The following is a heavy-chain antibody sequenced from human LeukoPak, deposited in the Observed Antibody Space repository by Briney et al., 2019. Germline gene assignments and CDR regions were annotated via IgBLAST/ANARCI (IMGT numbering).Heavy chain of an antibody. V-gene: IGHV4-30-4*08. CDR1: GGSISSGDYY. Sequence: KTSETLSLTCTVSGGSISSGDYYWSWIRQPPGKGLEWIGYIYYSGSTYYNPSLKSRVTISVDTSKNQFSLKLSSVTAADTAVYYCARRHSIRGSWYYYYYMDVWGKGTTVTVSS. D-gene: IGHD3-3*02. J-gene: IGHJ6*03. CDR2: IYYSGST. CDR3: ARRHSIRGSWYYYYYMDV.